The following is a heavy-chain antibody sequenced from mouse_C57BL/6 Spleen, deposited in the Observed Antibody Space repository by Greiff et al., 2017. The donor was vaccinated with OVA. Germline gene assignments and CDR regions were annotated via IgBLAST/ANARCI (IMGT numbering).Heavy chain of an antibody. CDR2: IDPETGGT. D-gene: IGHD2-3*01. V-gene: IGHV1-15*01. Sequence: VKLQESGAELVRPGASVTLSCKASGYTFTDYEMHWVKQTPVHGLEWIGAIDPETGGTAYNQKFKGKAILTADKSSSTAYMELRSLTSEDSAVYYCTGSDGYYWYFDVWGTGTTVTVSS. CDR1: GYTFTDYE. CDR3: TGSDGYYWYFDV. J-gene: IGHJ1*03.